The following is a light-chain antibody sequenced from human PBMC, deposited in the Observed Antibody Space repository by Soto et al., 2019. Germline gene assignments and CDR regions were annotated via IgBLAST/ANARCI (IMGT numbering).Light chain of an antibody. CDR3: CSFAGSTTFV. CDR1: SSDVGSHIL. J-gene: IGLJ1*01. V-gene: IGLV2-23*01. Sequence: QSVLTQPASVSGSPGQSVTISCTGTSSDVGSHILVSWYQQHPGKAPKVMIYEGNKRPSGVSHRFSGSKSGNTASLTISGLQAEDEADYYCCSFAGSTTFVFGTGTKVTVL. CDR2: EGN.